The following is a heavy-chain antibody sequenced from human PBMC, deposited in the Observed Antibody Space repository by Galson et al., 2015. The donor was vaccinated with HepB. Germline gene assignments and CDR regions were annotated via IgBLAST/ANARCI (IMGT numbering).Heavy chain of an antibody. CDR3: ARVERGDGYKALGY. J-gene: IGHJ4*02. CDR2: IMPTLGVA. CDR1: GGTFSIFG. Sequence: SVKVSCKASGGTFSIFGISWVRQAPGQGFEWMGRIMPTLGVADYAPKFQGRVTITADESTTTAYMELSSLLFEDTAVYYCARVERGDGYKALGYWGQGTLVIVSS. D-gene: IGHD5-24*01. V-gene: IGHV1-69*10.